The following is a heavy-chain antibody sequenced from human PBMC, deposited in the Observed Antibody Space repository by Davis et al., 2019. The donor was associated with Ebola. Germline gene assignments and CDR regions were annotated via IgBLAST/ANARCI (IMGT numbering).Heavy chain of an antibody. D-gene: IGHD2-8*01. V-gene: IGHV5-51*01. Sequence: GGSLRLSCKGSGYSFTSYWIGWVRQMPGKGLEWMGIIYPGDSNVKYSPSFEGQVTISVDKSINTAYLQWSSLKASDTAVYYCARQMGSLTSAWGQGTTVTVSS. J-gene: IGHJ6*02. CDR2: IYPGDSNV. CDR1: GYSFTSYW. CDR3: ARQMGSLTSA.